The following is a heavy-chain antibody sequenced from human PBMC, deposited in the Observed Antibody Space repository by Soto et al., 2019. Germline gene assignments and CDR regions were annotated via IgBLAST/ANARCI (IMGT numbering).Heavy chain of an antibody. V-gene: IGHV1-69*12. CDR1: GGTFSSYA. CDR2: IIPIFGTA. J-gene: IGHJ4*02. Sequence: QVQLVQSGAEVKKPGSSVNVSCKASGGTFSSYAISWVRQAPGQGLEWMGGIIPIFGTANYAQKFQGRVTITADESTSTAYMELSSLRSEDTAVYYCARGGSGRAQYYFDYWGQGTLVTVSS. CDR3: ARGGSGRAQYYFDY. D-gene: IGHD3-10*01.